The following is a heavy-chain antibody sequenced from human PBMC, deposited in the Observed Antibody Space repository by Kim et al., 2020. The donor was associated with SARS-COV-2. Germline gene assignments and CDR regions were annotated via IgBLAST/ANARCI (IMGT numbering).Heavy chain of an antibody. CDR2: ISHSGST. D-gene: IGHD3-3*01. CDR3: ARAVSEILEWLLCDY. Sequence: SETLSLTCAVSGGSINSGGYSWSWIRQPPGKGLEWIGHISHSGSTYYTPSLKSRVTISVDGSKNQFSLKVSSVTAADTAVYYCARAVSEILEWLLCDYWGQGMLVTVSS. CDR1: GGSINSGGYS. V-gene: IGHV4-30-2*01. J-gene: IGHJ4*02.